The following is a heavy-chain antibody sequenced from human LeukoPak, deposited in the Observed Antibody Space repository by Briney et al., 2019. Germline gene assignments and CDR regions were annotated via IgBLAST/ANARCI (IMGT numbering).Heavy chain of an antibody. CDR3: ARGHTAASVWAFDY. D-gene: IGHD6-13*01. CDR1: GGSISSYY. J-gene: IGHJ4*02. Sequence: PSETLSLTCTVSGGSISSYYWSWIRQPPGKGLEWIGYIYYSGSTNYNPSLKSRVTISVDTSKNQFSLKLSSVTAADTAVHYCARGHTAASVWAFDYWGQGTLVTVSS. CDR2: IYYSGST. V-gene: IGHV4-59*01.